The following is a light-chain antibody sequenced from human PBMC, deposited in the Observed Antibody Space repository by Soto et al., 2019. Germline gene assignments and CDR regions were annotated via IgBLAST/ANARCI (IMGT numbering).Light chain of an antibody. J-gene: IGKJ1*01. Sequence: EIVLTQSPGTLSLSPGERATLSCRASQSVRNNYLAWYQQKPGQAPRLLIYAASGRATGIPARFSGSGSGTDFTLTISRLEPEDFAGYHCQQYGSSPWTFGQGTKVEIK. CDR3: QQYGSSPWT. V-gene: IGKV3-20*01. CDR2: AAS. CDR1: QSVRNNY.